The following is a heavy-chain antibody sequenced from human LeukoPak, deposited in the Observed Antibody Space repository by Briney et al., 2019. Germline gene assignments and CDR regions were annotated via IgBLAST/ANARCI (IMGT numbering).Heavy chain of an antibody. D-gene: IGHD4-17*01. CDR3: ARDPTTVTSLPYYFDD. Sequence: NPSETLSLTCAVSGGSFIGYHWNWIRQLPGRGLEWIGEINHSGATNYNPPLKSRVTISVETSKNQFSLKLRSMTAADTAVYYCARDPTTVTSLPYYFDDWGQGTLVTVSS. J-gene: IGHJ4*02. V-gene: IGHV4-34*01. CDR1: GGSFIGYH. CDR2: INHSGAT.